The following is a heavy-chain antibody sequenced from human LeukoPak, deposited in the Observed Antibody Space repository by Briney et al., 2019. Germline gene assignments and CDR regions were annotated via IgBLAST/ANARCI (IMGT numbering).Heavy chain of an antibody. V-gene: IGHV3-30*18. CDR1: GFTFSSYG. CDR2: ISYDGSNK. D-gene: IGHD5-12*01. CDR3: AKAEIVATTTDSVFDY. J-gene: IGHJ4*02. Sequence: GGSLRLSCAASGFTFSSYGMHWVRQAPGKGLEWVAVISYDGSNKYYADSVKGRFTISRDNSKNTLYLQMNSLRAEDTAAYYCAKAEIVATTTDSVFDYWGQGTLVTVSS.